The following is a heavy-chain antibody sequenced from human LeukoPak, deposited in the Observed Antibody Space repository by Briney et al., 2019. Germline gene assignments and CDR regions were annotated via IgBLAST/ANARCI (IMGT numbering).Heavy chain of an antibody. J-gene: IGHJ3*01. CDR2: IDYSGSP. Sequence: PSETLSLTCTVSGGSIRSYYWSWIRQPPGKGLEWIGYIDYSGSPNYNPSFKSRVTISVDTSKNQFSLKLRSVTAADTAVYYCARDRRRDLLHAFDAWGQGTMVTVSS. V-gene: IGHV4-59*12. CDR1: GGSIRSYY. D-gene: IGHD1-26*01. CDR3: ARDRRRDLLHAFDA.